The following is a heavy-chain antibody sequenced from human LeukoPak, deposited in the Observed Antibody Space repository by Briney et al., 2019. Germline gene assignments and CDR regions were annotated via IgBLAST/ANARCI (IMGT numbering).Heavy chain of an antibody. D-gene: IGHD6-6*01. CDR3: TRGRGSSSAEQRLLDY. J-gene: IGHJ4*02. CDR1: GSTFSSYA. Sequence: SVKVSCKASGSTFSSYAISWVRQAPGQGLEWMGGIIPIFGTANYAQKFQGRVTITTDESTSTAYMELSSLRSEDTAVYYCTRGRGSSSAEQRLLDYWGQGTLVTVSS. V-gene: IGHV1-69*05. CDR2: IIPIFGTA.